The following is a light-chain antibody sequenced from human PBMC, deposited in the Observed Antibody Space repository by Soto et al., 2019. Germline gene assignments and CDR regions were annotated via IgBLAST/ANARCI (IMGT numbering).Light chain of an antibody. CDR1: QSVSSTF. V-gene: IGKV3-20*01. Sequence: EIVLTQSPGTLSLSPGERATLSCRASQSVSSTFLAWYQQKPGQAPRLLIYGASSRATGIPDRFSGSGSGTDFTLTISRLEPEDFAVYYCQQYSNSPPITFGHGTRLEIK. CDR2: GAS. CDR3: QQYSNSPPIT. J-gene: IGKJ5*01.